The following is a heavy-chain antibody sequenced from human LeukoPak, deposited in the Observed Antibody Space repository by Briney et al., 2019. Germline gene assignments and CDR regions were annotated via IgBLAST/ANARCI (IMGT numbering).Heavy chain of an antibody. J-gene: IGHJ4*02. CDR3: ARALLGSNWKIFDS. D-gene: IGHD1-1*01. CDR1: GFTVNNNF. V-gene: IGHV3-66*01. Sequence: GSLRLSCAVSGFTVNNNFMSWVRQAPGKGLEWVSVIYSGGNTYYADSVEGRFTISTDNSKNTLYLQMNSLRADDTAVYYCARALLGSNWKIFDSWGQGTLVTVSS. CDR2: IYSGGNT.